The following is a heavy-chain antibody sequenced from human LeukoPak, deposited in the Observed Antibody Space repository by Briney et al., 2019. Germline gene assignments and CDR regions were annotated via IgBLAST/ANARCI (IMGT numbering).Heavy chain of an antibody. D-gene: IGHD3-22*01. J-gene: IGHJ4*02. Sequence: GGFLILCCAASGFTFSSYAMRWVRPAGGEGLGWVAAITGSGGSTYYADSGKGRFTISRDDSKNTLYLQMNSLRAEDTAVYYCARMLIASGYYVDYWGQGTLVTVSS. CDR1: GFTFSSYA. V-gene: IGHV3-23*01. CDR3: ARMLIASGYYVDY. CDR2: ITGSGGST.